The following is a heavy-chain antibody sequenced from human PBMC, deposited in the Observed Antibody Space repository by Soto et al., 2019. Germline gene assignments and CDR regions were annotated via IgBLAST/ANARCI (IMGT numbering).Heavy chain of an antibody. CDR2: ISSSSSYI. CDR1: GFTFSSYS. Sequence: PGGSLRLSCAASGFTFSSYSMNWVRQAPGKGLEWVSSISSSSSYICYADSVKGRFTISRDNAKNSLYLQMNSLRAEDTAVYYCERVGVGDHFDYWGQGTLVTVSS. CDR3: ERVGVGDHFDY. J-gene: IGHJ4*02. V-gene: IGHV3-21*01. D-gene: IGHD3-16*01.